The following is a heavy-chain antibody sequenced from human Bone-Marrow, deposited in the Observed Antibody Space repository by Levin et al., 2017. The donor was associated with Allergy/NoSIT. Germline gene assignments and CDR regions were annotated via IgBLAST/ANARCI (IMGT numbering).Heavy chain of an antibody. CDR3: TRGGRYTFGDYDS. Sequence: GGSLRLSCAASGFTFGDYVLAWVRQAAGKGLEWVGFIRSKAYGATTEYAASVKGRFTIFRDDSNNFAYLQMNSLKIDDSAVYYCTRGGRYTFGDYDSWGQGTLVTVSS. V-gene: IGHV3-49*04. J-gene: IGHJ1*01. CDR1: GFTFGDYV. CDR2: IRSKAYGATT. D-gene: IGHD2-21*02.